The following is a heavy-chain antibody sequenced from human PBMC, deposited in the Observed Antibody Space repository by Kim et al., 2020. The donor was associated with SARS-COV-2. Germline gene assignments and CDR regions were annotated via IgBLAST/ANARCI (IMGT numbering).Heavy chain of an antibody. J-gene: IGHJ1*01. CDR3: ALKDYAAAVSAEYFQH. D-gene: IGHD3-16*01. V-gene: IGHV4-34*01. CDR2: INHSGST. Sequence: SETLSLTCAVYGGSFSGYYWSWIRQPPGKGLEWIGEINHSGSTNYNPSLKSRVTISVDTSKNQFSLKLSSVTAADTAVYYCALKDYAAAVSAEYFQHWGQGTLVTVSS. CDR1: GGSFSGYY.